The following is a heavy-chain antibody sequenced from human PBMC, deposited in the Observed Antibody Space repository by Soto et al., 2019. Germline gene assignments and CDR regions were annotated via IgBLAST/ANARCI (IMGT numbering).Heavy chain of an antibody. J-gene: IGHJ4*02. D-gene: IGHD3-10*01. V-gene: IGHV3-23*01. Sequence: GGSLRLSCAASGFTFSSYAMSWVRQAPGKGLEWVSAISGSGGSTYYADSVKGRFTISRDNSKNMLYLQMNSLRAEDTAVYYCARDLGAFNYGSAYFDYWGQGTPVTVSS. CDR2: ISGSGGST. CDR1: GFTFSSYA. CDR3: ARDLGAFNYGSAYFDY.